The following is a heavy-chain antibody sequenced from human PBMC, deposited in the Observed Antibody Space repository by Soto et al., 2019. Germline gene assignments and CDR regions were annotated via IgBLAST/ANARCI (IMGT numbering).Heavy chain of an antibody. CDR2: VYRSGAA. V-gene: IGHV4-38-2*02. D-gene: IGHD6-19*01. J-gene: IGHJ4*02. CDR1: GYPISTGYY. CDR3: PSDSPSALDLAGYFDV. Sequence: SETLSLTCTVSGYPISTGYYWAWVRQSPGKVLEWIGSVYRSGAAYYSPSLKSRVTISVDMSKNQFSLHLRSVTATDAAVYYCPSDSPSALDLAGYFDVWGPGTSVTVPP.